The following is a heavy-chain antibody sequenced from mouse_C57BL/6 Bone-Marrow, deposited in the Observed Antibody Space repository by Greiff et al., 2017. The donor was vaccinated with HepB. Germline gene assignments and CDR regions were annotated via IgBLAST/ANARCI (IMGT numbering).Heavy chain of an antibody. V-gene: IGHV5-12*01. D-gene: IGHD2-2*01. CDR3: ARHDGYDEGAWFAY. J-gene: IGHJ3*01. Sequence: DVQLVESGGGLVQPGGSLKLSCAASGFTFSDYYMYWVRQTPEKRLEWVAYISNGGGSTYYPDNVKGRFTISRDNAKHTLYLQMSRLKSEDTALYYCARHDGYDEGAWFAYWGQGTLVTVSA. CDR2: ISNGGGST. CDR1: GFTFSDYY.